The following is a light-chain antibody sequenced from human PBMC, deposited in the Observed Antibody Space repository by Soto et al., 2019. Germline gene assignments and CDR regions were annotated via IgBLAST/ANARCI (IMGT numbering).Light chain of an antibody. CDR2: DVS. Sequence: QSALTQPASVSGSPGQSITISCTGTSSDVGGYNFVSWYQQYPGRAPKLMIYDVSNRPSGVSNRFYGSKSGNMASLTISGLQAEDEADYYCNSYSSSATYVFGTGTKLTVL. J-gene: IGLJ1*01. CDR1: SSDVGGYNF. V-gene: IGLV2-14*03. CDR3: NSYSSSATYV.